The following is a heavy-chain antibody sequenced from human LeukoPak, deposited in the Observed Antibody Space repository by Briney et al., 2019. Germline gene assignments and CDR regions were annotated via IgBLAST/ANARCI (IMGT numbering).Heavy chain of an antibody. V-gene: IGHV3-30*18. Sequence: QPGGSLRLSCAASGFSFISYGMHWVRQAPGKALEWVGVISDDGRRKDYADSVKGRFTISRDNSKDTLYLQMNSLRAEDTAVYYCAKRPSDYGDYVSYFDYWGQGTLVTVSS. J-gene: IGHJ4*02. CDR3: AKRPSDYGDYVSYFDY. CDR1: GFSFISYG. CDR2: ISDDGRRK. D-gene: IGHD4-17*01.